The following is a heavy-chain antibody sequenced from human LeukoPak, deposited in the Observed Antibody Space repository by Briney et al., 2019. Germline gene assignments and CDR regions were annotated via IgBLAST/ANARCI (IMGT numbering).Heavy chain of an antibody. CDR1: GFTVSSNY. CDR3: ARAHEYYYDSSGYYVDAFDI. V-gene: IGHV4-59*02. J-gene: IGHJ3*02. CDR2: IYYSGST. D-gene: IGHD3-22*01. Sequence: GSLRLSCAASGFTVSSNYMSWIRQPPGKGLEWIGYIYYSGSTNYNPSLKSRVTISVDTSKNQFSLKLSSVTAADTAVYYCARAHEYYYDSSGYYVDAFDIWGQGTMVTVSS.